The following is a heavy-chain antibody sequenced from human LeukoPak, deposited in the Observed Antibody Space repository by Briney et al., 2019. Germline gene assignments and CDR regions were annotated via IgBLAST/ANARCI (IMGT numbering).Heavy chain of an antibody. V-gene: IGHV1-2*02. Sequence: GASVKVSCKASGYTFTGYYMHWVRQAPGQGLEWMGWINPNSGGTNYAQKFQGRVTMTRDTSISTAYMELSRLRSDDTAVYYCARDRVAAAGTGDYWGQGTLVTVSS. D-gene: IGHD6-13*01. CDR3: ARDRVAAAGTGDY. CDR1: GYTFTGYY. CDR2: INPNSGGT. J-gene: IGHJ4*02.